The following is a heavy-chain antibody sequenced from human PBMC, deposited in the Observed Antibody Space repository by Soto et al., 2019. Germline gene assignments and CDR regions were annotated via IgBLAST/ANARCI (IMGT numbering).Heavy chain of an antibody. V-gene: IGHV4-61*01. CDR1: GGSVRTGSYH. Sequence: SETLSLTCSVSGGSVRTGSYHWSWIRQPPGKGLEWIGFIPNNGSPDYNPSLKSRVVVSIDGSKNQFSLKVNSVTAADTAVYFCARIGWGGDSWGQGTLVTVSS. D-gene: IGHD7-27*01. J-gene: IGHJ4*02. CDR3: ARIGWGGDS. CDR2: IPNNGSP.